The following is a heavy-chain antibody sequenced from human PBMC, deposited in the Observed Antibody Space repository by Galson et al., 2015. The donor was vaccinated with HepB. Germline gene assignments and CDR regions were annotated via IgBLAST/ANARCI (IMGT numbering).Heavy chain of an antibody. CDR3: ARGGSGTYYPEDH. J-gene: IGHJ4*02. CDR2: INSAHNGNT. Sequence: SVKVSCKASGYTFSNYGIAWVRQAPGQGLEWMGWINSAHNGNTNYAEKFQGRVTMTTDTSTGTAYMELTSLTSDDTAVYYCARGGSGTYYPEDHWGQGTLVTVSS. D-gene: IGHD1-26*01. V-gene: IGHV1-18*01. CDR1: GYTFSNYG.